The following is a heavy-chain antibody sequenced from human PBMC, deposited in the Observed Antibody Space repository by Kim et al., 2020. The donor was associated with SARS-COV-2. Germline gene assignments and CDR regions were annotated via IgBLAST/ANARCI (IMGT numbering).Heavy chain of an antibody. V-gene: IGHV1-18*01. D-gene: IGHD3-10*01. CDR3: ARDLMWPESYYYYGMDV. CDR1: GYTFTSYG. CDR2: ISAYNGNT. J-gene: IGHJ6*02. Sequence: ASVKVSCKASGYTFTSYGISWVRQAPGQGLEWMGWISAYNGNTNYAQKLQGRVTMTTDTSTSTAYMELRSLRSDDTAVYYCARDLMWPESYYYYGMDVWGQGTTVTVSS.